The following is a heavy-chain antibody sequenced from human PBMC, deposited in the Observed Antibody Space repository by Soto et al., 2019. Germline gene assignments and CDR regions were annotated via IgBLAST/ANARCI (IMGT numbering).Heavy chain of an antibody. CDR3: AKGGRDSSGYYNYYYYGMDV. V-gene: IGHV3-30*18. D-gene: IGHD3-22*01. CDR2: ISYDGSNK. CDR1: GFTFDDYT. Sequence: GGSLRLSCAASGFTFDDYTMHWVRQAPGKGLEWVAVISYDGSNKYYADSVKGRFTISRDNSKNTLYLQMNSLRAEDTAVYYCAKGGRDSSGYYNYYYYGMDVWGQGTTVTVSS. J-gene: IGHJ6*02.